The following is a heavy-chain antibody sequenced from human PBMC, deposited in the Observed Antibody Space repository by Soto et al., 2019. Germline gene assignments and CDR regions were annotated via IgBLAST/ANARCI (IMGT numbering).Heavy chain of an antibody. CDR3: AGQPNDQEDYYNGMEV. D-gene: IGHD2-8*01. CDR1: GGAFIRSG. CDR2: IIPIFVSP. V-gene: IGHV1-69*06. J-gene: IGHJ6*02. Sequence: QVQVVQDGAEGQKRGSSVKVSCTAAGGAFIRSGISWVRQAPGQGLEWVGGIIPIFVSPNYAQRFKGRVTVSADISTNTAYMTLSSLKSEDTAVYYCAGQPNDQEDYYNGMEVWGQGTPVTVSS.